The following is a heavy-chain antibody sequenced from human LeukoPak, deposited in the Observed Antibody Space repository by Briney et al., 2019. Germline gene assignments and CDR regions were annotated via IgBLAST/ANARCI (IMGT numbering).Heavy chain of an antibody. J-gene: IGHJ4*02. D-gene: IGHD2-15*01. V-gene: IGHV4-30-4*01. CDR3: ARERVLVAATVI. CDR1: GGSISSGDYS. Sequence: PSQTLSLTCTVSGGSISSGDYSWSWIRQPPGKGLEWIGYIYYSGSTYYNPSLKSRVTISVDTSKNQFSLKLSSVTAADTAVYYCARERVLVAATVIWGQGTLVTVSS. CDR2: IYYSGST.